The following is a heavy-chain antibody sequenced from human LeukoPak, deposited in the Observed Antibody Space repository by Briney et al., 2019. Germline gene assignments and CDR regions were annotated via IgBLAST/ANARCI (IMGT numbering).Heavy chain of an antibody. V-gene: IGHV1-69*13. CDR3: ASPPITQVVTQYFQH. Sequence: SVKVSCKASGGTFSSYAISWGRQAPGQGLEWMGGIIPIFGTANYAQKFQGRVTITADESTSTAYMELSSLRSEDTAVYYCASPPITQVVTQYFQHWGQGTLVTISS. D-gene: IGHD3-22*01. CDR1: GGTFSSYA. CDR2: IIPIFGTA. J-gene: IGHJ1*01.